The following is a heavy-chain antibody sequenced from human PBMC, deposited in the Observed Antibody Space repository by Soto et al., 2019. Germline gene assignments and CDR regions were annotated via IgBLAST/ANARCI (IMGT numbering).Heavy chain of an antibody. CDR2: IIPLFGTT. J-gene: IGHJ5*02. D-gene: IGHD6-13*01. V-gene: IGHV1-69*01. CDR3: ARAHGSSWYNWFDP. CDR1: GGTFSSYG. Sequence: QVLLVQSGAELKKPGSSVKVSCKASGGTFSSYGISWVRQAPGRGLEWMGGIIPLFGTTNYAQKFRGRVTVTADESTSTAYMELRGLRFEDTAVYNCARAHGSSWYNWFDPWGQGTLVTVSS.